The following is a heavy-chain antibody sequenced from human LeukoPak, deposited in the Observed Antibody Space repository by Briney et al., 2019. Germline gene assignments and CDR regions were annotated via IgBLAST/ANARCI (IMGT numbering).Heavy chain of an antibody. Sequence: GGSLRLSCAASGFTFSSSAMSWVRQAPGKGLEWVSAISNNGGYTYYADSVKGRFTISRDNSQNTLYLQMNSLRAEDTAVYYCARVVTANTNWFDPWGQGTLVTVSS. CDR2: ISNNGGYT. CDR3: ARVVTANTNWFDP. V-gene: IGHV3-23*01. J-gene: IGHJ5*02. D-gene: IGHD2-21*02. CDR1: GFTFSSSA.